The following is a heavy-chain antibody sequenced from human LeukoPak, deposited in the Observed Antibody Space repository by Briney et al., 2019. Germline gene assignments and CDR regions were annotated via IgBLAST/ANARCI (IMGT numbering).Heavy chain of an antibody. Sequence: SETLSLTCTVSGGSISSGSYYWSWIRQPARKGLEWIGRIYTSGSTNYNPSLKSRVTISVDTSKNQFSLNLSSVTAADTGVYYCAREGPSYYYYMDVGGKGTTVTVSS. J-gene: IGHJ6*03. CDR3: AREGPSYYYYMDV. CDR1: GGSISSGSYY. CDR2: IYTSGST. V-gene: IGHV4-61*02.